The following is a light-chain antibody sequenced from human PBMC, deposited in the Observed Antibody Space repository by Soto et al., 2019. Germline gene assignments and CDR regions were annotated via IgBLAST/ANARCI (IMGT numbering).Light chain of an antibody. J-gene: IGKJ1*01. CDR2: AAS. Sequence: IWMTQSPSLLSASTGDRVTITCRASQGISNYLAWYQQKPGKVPKLLIYAASTLQSGVPSRFSGSGSGTDFTLTISSLQPEDVATYYCQKYNSASWTFGQGTKVDIK. CDR1: QGISNY. CDR3: QKYNSASWT. V-gene: IGKV1-27*01.